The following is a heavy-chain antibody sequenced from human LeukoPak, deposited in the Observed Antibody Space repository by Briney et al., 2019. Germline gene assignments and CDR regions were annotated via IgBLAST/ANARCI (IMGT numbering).Heavy chain of an antibody. CDR3: ARGHDILTGYLWGAFDI. Sequence: SETLSLTCTVSGDSISTYYWSWIRQPPGKGLEWIGYIYYRVTSDYNPSLKSRVTISVDTSKNQFSLKLSSVTAADTAVYYCARGHDILTGYLWGAFDIWGQGTMVTVSS. D-gene: IGHD3-9*01. CDR2: IYYRVTS. CDR1: GDSISTYY. J-gene: IGHJ3*02. V-gene: IGHV4-59*01.